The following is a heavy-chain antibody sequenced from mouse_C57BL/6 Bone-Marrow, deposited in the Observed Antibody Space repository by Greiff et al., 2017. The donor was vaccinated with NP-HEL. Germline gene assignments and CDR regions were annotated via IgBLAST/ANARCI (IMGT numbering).Heavy chain of an antibody. D-gene: IGHD2-5*01. CDR1: GYTFTNYW. CDR3: AISNYGYAMDY. Sequence: QVQLKQSGAELVRPGTSVKMSCKASGYTFTNYWIGWAKQRPGHGLEWIGDIYPGGGYTNYNEKFKGKATLTADKSSSTAYMQFSSLTPEDSAIYYCAISNYGYAMDYWGQGTSVTVSS. V-gene: IGHV1-63*01. CDR2: IYPGGGYT. J-gene: IGHJ4*01.